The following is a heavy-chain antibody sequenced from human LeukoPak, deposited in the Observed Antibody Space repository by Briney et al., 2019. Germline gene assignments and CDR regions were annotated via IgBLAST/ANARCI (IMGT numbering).Heavy chain of an antibody. V-gene: IGHV1-18*01. D-gene: IGHD1-26*01. J-gene: IGHJ4*02. CDR3: ARGKKEWELLRSPSYYFYY. Sequence: ASVKVSCKASGYTFTSYGISWVRQAPGQGLEWMGWISAYNGNTNYAQKLQGRVTMTTDTSTSTAYMELRSLRSDDTVVYYCARGKKEWELLRSPSYYFYYWGQGTLVTVSS. CDR1: GYTFTSYG. CDR2: ISAYNGNT.